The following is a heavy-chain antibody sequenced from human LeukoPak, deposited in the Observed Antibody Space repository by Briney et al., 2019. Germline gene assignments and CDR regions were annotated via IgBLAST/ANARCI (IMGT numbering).Heavy chain of an antibody. CDR3: ARVTQYVWGSGGYYFDY. CDR2: IDSSGSNI. Sequence: GGSLRLSCAASGFTFSSYEMNWVRQAPGKGLEWVSYIDSSGSNIHYADSVKGRFTISRDNAKNSLYLQMNSLRAEDTALYYCARVTQYVWGSGGYYFDYWGQGTLVTVSS. CDR1: GFTFSSYE. D-gene: IGHD3-16*01. V-gene: IGHV3-48*03. J-gene: IGHJ4*02.